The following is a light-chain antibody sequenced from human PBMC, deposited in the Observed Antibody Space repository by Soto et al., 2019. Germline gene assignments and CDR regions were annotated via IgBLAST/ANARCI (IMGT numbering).Light chain of an antibody. Sequence: IVLTQSPATLSFSPLKRAILSFSSSQNIINYLILYQQKPGQAPRLLIYDVSNRATGIPARFSGSGSGTDFTLTISSLEPEDFAVYYCQKRSNWPRKFGQGTKVDIK. CDR1: QNIINY. CDR3: QKRSNWPRK. J-gene: IGKJ1*01. V-gene: IGKV3-11*01. CDR2: DVS.